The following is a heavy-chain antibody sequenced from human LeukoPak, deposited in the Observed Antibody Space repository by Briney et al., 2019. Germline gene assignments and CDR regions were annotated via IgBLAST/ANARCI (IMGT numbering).Heavy chain of an antibody. CDR1: GFTFGSYA. D-gene: IGHD6-6*01. V-gene: IGHV3-23*01. Sequence: GGSLRLSCAASGFTFGSYAMSWVRQAPGKGLEWVSGISGSDGSTYYADSVKGRFTISRDNSKNTLYLQMNSLRAEDTAVYYCARDEYSGYMDVWGKGSTVTVSS. J-gene: IGHJ6*03. CDR2: ISGSDGST. CDR3: ARDEYSGYMDV.